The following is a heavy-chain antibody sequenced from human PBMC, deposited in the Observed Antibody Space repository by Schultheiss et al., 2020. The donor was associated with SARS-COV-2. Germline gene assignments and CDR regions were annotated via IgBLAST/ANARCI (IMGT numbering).Heavy chain of an antibody. V-gene: IGHV3-23*01. D-gene: IGHD2-15*01. CDR2: ISDSGGRT. CDR1: GFTFSSYA. CDR3: VRDRSWWTPYNCFDL. Sequence: GGSLRLSCAASGFTFSSYAMSWVRQAPGKGLEWVSAISDSGGRTYYADSVKGRFTVSRDNANNSLYLQMHSLRAEDTAVYYCVRDRSWWTPYNCFDLWGRGTLVTVSS. J-gene: IGHJ5*02.